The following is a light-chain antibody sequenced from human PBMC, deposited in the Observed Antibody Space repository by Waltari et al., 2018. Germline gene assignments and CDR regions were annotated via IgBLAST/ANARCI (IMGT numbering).Light chain of an antibody. CDR2: YDS. J-gene: IGLJ2*01. Sequence: SSVLTQTPSVSLAPGQTASITCGGDNIASQSVTWYQLQPGHDTFLVMFYDSDRPPGIPDRFSGSNSGNTATLTISRVEDEDEADYFCQVWDDSNNSGVFGGGTKLTVL. V-gene: IGLV3-21*04. CDR3: QVWDDSNNSGV. CDR1: NIASQS.